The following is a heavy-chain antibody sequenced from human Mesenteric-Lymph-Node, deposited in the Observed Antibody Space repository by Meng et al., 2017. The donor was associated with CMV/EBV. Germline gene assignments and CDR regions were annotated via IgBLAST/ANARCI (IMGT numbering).Heavy chain of an antibody. CDR1: GYTFSSYA. V-gene: IGHV1-3*04. Sequence: QVQLVQSGAEGKKSGASVKVSCKASGYTFSSYAMHWVRQAPGQRLEWMGWINIVEDKTKTSQNFQGRVTLTRDTSANTAYMELSSLRSDDTAVYYCARTNNWGFDYWGQGTLVTVSS. CDR3: ARTNNWGFDY. J-gene: IGHJ4*02. D-gene: IGHD3-16*01. CDR2: INIVEDKT.